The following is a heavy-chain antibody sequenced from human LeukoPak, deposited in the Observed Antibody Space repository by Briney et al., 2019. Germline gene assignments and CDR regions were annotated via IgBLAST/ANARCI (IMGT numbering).Heavy chain of an antibody. CDR1: EFTVSSTY. CDR2: IYDGNNA. D-gene: IGHD3-10*01. V-gene: IGHV3-53*01. Sequence: GGSLRLSCAASEFTVSSTYMSWVRQAPGKGLEWVSVIYDGNNAYYADSVRGRFTISRDTSKNTMYLQMNSLRGDDTAVYYCARWNVDQDSGSYWWFDSWGQGTLVTVSS. J-gene: IGHJ5*01. CDR3: ARWNVDQDSGSYWWFDS.